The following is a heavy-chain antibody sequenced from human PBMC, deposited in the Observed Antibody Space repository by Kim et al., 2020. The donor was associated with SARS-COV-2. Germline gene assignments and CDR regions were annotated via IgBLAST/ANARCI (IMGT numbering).Heavy chain of an antibody. CDR3: AKGRCSSSSCYCGMDV. CDR2: ISGSGDNT. D-gene: IGHD2-2*01. J-gene: IGHJ6*02. V-gene: IGHV3-23*01. CDR1: GITFSSYA. Sequence: GGSLRLSCAASGITFSSYAMSCVRQAPGKGLEWVSVISGSGDNTYHAGSVKGRFTISRDNSKKTLYLQMNSLRAEDTAIYYCAKGRCSSSSCYCGMDVWGQGTTVTVSS.